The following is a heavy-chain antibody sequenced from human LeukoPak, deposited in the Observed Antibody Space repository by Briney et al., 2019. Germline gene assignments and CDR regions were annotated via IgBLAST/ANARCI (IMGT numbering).Heavy chain of an antibody. Sequence: GGSLRLSCAASGFTFDDYAMHWVRQAPGKGLEWVSGISWNSGSIGYADSVKGRFTISRGNAKNSLYLQMNSLRAEDTALYYCAKEAGVYYYYYMDVWGKGTTVTISS. D-gene: IGHD6-13*01. CDR1: GFTFDDYA. J-gene: IGHJ6*03. V-gene: IGHV3-9*01. CDR3: AKEAGVYYYYYMDV. CDR2: ISWNSGSI.